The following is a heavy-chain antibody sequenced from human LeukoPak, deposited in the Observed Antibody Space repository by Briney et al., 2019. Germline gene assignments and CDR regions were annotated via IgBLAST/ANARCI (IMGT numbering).Heavy chain of an antibody. V-gene: IGHV3-23*01. Sequence: PGGSLRLSCAASGLTLTNYAMTWVRQAPGEGLEWVSGISGSGDNTYSADSVKGRFTISRDISKNTLYLQMNSLRAEDTAVYYCAKCSRSTGRCYLGYWGQGALLTVSS. CDR1: GLTLTNYA. J-gene: IGHJ4*02. D-gene: IGHD6-13*01. CDR3: AKCSRSTGRCYLGY. CDR2: ISGSGDNT.